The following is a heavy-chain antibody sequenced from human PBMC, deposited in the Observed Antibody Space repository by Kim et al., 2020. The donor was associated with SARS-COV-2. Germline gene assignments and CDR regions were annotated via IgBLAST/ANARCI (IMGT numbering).Heavy chain of an antibody. D-gene: IGHD6-13*01. CDR3: ARVWSAADIDYYYYYGMDV. CDR1: GYTFTSYA. CDR2: INTNTGNP. V-gene: IGHV7-4-1*02. J-gene: IGHJ6*04. Sequence: ASVKVSCKASGYTFTSYAMNWVRQAPGQGLEWMGWINTNTGNPTYAQGFTGRFVFSLDTSVSTAYLQISSLKAEDTAVYYCARVWSAADIDYYYYYGMDVGGEGTAVSVST.